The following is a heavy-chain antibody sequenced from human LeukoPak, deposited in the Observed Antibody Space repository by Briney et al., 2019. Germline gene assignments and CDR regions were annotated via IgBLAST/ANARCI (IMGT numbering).Heavy chain of an antibody. D-gene: IGHD3-10*01. Sequence: PSETLSLTCTLSGGSISSYYWSWIRQPPGKGLEWIGYIYYSGSTNYNPSLKSRVTISVDTSKNQFSLKLTSVTAADTAVYYCARVLGVRGWFDPWGQGMLVTVS. CDR3: ARVLGVRGWFDP. CDR2: IYYSGST. J-gene: IGHJ5*02. CDR1: GGSISSYY. V-gene: IGHV4-59*01.